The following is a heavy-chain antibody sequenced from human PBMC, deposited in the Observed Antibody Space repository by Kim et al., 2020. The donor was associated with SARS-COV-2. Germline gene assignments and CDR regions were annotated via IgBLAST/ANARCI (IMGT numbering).Heavy chain of an antibody. J-gene: IGHJ4*02. Sequence: ASVKVSCKASGYTFSSYGFSWVRQAPGQGLERMGWISAHNGNTNYAQKLQGRVTMTTDTSTSTAYMELRSLRSDDTAVYYCARDYSSSSWDSPPDYWGQGTLVTVPS. V-gene: IGHV1-18*01. CDR1: GYTFSSYG. D-gene: IGHD6-6*01. CDR3: ARDYSSSSWDSPPDY. CDR2: ISAHNGNT.